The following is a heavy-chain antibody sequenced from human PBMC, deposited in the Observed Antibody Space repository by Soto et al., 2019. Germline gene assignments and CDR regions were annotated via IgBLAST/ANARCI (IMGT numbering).Heavy chain of an antibody. V-gene: IGHV4-34*01. CDR2: INHSGST. D-gene: IGHD3-10*01. Sequence: LSLTCAVYGGSFSGYYWNWIRQPPGKGLEWIGEINHSGSTNYNPSLKSRVTISVDTSKNQFSLRLSSVTAADTAGYCWARGYGGNLDYWGQGTLVTVSS. CDR3: ARGYGGNLDY. J-gene: IGHJ4*02. CDR1: GGSFSGYY.